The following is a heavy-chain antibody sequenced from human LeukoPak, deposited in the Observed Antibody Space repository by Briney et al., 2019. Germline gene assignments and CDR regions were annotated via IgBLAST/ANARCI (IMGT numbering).Heavy chain of an antibody. Sequence: SETLSLTCTVSGDSISNYYWSWIRQPPGKGLEWIGYIYYSGSTNYNPSLKSRVTISVDTSKNQFSLKLSFVTAADTAVFYCARENSGSYREFDYWGQGTLVTVSS. V-gene: IGHV4-59*12. CDR3: ARENSGSYREFDY. J-gene: IGHJ4*02. CDR1: GDSISNYY. D-gene: IGHD1-26*01. CDR2: IYYSGST.